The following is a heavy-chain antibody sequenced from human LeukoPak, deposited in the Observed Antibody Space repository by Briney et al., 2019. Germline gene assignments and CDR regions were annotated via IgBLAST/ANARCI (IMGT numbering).Heavy chain of an antibody. CDR1: GGSISSHY. J-gene: IGHJ4*02. CDR2: IYYSGST. V-gene: IGHV4-59*11. CDR3: ARVAVSSGYYYPCYFDY. D-gene: IGHD3-22*01. Sequence: SETLSLTCTVSGGSISSHYWSWIRQPPGKGLEWIGYIYYSGSTNYNPSLKSRVTISVDTSKNQFSLKLSSVTAADTAVYYCARVAVSSGYYYPCYFDYWGQGTLVTVSS.